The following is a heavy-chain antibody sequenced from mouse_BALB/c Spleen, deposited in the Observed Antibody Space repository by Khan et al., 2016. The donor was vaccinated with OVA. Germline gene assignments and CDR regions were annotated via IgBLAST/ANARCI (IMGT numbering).Heavy chain of an antibody. D-gene: IGHD2-10*02. Sequence: QVQLQQSGPELVKPGASVRISCKASGYTFTSYFIHWVKQRPGQGLEWIGWIYPGNVNTEYNERFTGKATLTADKSSSTAYMQLSSLTSEDSAVYFGARAVYGSFAYWGQGTLVTVSA. V-gene: IGHV1S56*01. CDR2: IYPGNVNT. CDR3: ARAVYGSFAY. CDR1: GYTFTSYF. J-gene: IGHJ3*01.